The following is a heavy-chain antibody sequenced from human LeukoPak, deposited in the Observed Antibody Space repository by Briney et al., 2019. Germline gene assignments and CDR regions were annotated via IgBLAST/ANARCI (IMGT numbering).Heavy chain of an antibody. Sequence: GASVKVSCKASGYIFISYVISWVRQAPGQGLEWMGWISAYIGNTNYAQKFQGRVTMTTDTSTSTAYMELRSLRSDDTAVYYCARGENDYSNKTLPGSSHNWFDPWGQGTLVTVSS. J-gene: IGHJ5*02. CDR2: ISAYIGNT. CDR1: GYIFISYV. D-gene: IGHD4-4*01. V-gene: IGHV1-18*01. CDR3: ARGENDYSNKTLPGSSHNWFDP.